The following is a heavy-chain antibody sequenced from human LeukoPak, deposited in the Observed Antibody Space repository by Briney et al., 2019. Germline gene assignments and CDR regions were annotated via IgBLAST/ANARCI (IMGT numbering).Heavy chain of an antibody. CDR3: ARGSIAAVPIDY. V-gene: IGHV4-39*07. CDR1: GGSISSSGYY. Sequence: PSETLSLTCTVSGGSISSSGYYWSWIRQPPGKGLEWIGEINHSGSTNYNPSLKSRVTISVDTSKNQFSLKLSSVTAADTAVYYCARGSIAAVPIDYWGQGTLVTVSS. J-gene: IGHJ4*02. D-gene: IGHD6-13*01. CDR2: INHSGST.